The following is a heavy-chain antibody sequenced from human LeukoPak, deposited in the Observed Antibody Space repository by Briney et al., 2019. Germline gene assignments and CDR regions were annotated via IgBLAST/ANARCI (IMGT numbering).Heavy chain of an antibody. D-gene: IGHD5-18*01. Sequence: PGGSPRLSCSASGFIFNNYAMHWVRQAPGKGLEFVSTISINGDNTYYADSVKGRFTISRDNFKNTLYLQMRSLRAEDTAVYYCVKDHEYSYDYWGRGTLVTVSS. V-gene: IGHV3-64D*06. CDR1: GFIFNNYA. CDR3: VKDHEYSYDY. CDR2: ISINGDNT. J-gene: IGHJ4*02.